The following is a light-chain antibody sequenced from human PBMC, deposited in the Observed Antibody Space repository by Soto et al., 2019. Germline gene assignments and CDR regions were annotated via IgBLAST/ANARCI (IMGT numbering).Light chain of an antibody. J-gene: IGKJ5*01. V-gene: IGKV1-9*01. CDR1: QGISSY. Sequence: DIQLTQSPSFLSASVGDRVTITCRASQGISSYLAWYQQKPGKAPKLLIYAASTLQSGVPSRFSGSGSGTEFTLTIGSLQPEDFATDYCQQLNSYPITFGHGTRLEIK. CDR2: AAS. CDR3: QQLNSYPIT.